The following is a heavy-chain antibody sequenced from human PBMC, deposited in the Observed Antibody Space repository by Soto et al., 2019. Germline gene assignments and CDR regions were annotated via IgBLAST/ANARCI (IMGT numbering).Heavy chain of an antibody. CDR2: ISYDGSNK. D-gene: IGHD6-13*01. CDR1: GFTFSSYA. CDR3: ARASASSSSWYSS. Sequence: PGGSLSLSCAASGFTFSSYAMHWVRQAPGKGLEWVAVISYDGSNKYYADSVKGRFTISRDISKNTLYLQMNSLRAEDTAVYYCARASASSSSWYSSWGQGTMVTVSS. V-gene: IGHV3-30-3*01. J-gene: IGHJ3*01.